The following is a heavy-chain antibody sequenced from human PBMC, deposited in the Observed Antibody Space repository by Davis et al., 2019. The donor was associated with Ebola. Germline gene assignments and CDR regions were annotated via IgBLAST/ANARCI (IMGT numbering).Heavy chain of an antibody. Sequence: GESLKISCAASGFTFSSYGMHWVRQAPGKGLEWVAVISYDGSNKYYADSVKGRFTISRDNSKNTLYLQMNSLRAEDTAVYYCAKDQVTVTTSLGPSFDYWGQGTLVTVSS. D-gene: IGHD4-17*01. J-gene: IGHJ4*02. V-gene: IGHV3-30*18. CDR3: AKDQVTVTTSLGPSFDY. CDR1: GFTFSSYG. CDR2: ISYDGSNK.